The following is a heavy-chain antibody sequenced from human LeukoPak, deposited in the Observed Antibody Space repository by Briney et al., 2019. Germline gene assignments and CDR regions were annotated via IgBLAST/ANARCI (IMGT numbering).Heavy chain of an antibody. D-gene: IGHD3-3*01. J-gene: IGHJ1*01. CDR1: GFTFSSYS. CDR3: AIPLRPGTIFGVVTSH. Sequence: GGSLRLSCAASGFTFSSYSMNWVRQAPGKGLEWVSCISSSRSTIYYADSVKGRFTITRHNAKNSLYLQMHSLSPEDTAVYHCAIPLRPGTIFGVVTSHWRQGTLVPVS. CDR2: ISSSRSTI. V-gene: IGHV3-48*04.